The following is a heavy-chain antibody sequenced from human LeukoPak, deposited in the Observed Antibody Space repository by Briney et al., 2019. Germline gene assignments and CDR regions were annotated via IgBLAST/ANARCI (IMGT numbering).Heavy chain of an antibody. J-gene: IGHJ5*02. D-gene: IGHD3-3*01. CDR2: IWYDGSNK. CDR3: ARGEKITIFGVAA. Sequence: GGSLRLSCAASGFTFSSYGMHWVRQAPGKGLEWVAVIWYDGSNKYYADSVKGRFTISRDNSKNTLYLQMNSLRVEDTAVYYCARGEKITIFGVAAWGQGTLVTVSS. CDR1: GFTFSSYG. V-gene: IGHV3-33*01.